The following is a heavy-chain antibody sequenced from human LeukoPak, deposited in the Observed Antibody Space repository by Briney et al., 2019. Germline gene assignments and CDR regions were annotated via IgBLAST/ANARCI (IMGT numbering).Heavy chain of an antibody. CDR3: AKDKRGYSYGYGIMGGELDDAFDI. CDR1: GFTFSSYG. CDR2: ISYDGSNK. Sequence: GGSLRLSCAASGFTFSSYGMHWVRQAPGKGLEWVAVISYDGSNKYYADSVKGRFTISRDNSKNTLYLQMNSLRAEDTAVYYCAKDKRGYSYGYGIMGGELDDAFDIWGQGTMVTVSS. D-gene: IGHD5-18*01. J-gene: IGHJ3*02. V-gene: IGHV3-30*18.